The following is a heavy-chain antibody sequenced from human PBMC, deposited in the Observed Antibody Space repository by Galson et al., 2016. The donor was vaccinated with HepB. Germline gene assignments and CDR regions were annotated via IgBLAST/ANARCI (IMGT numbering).Heavy chain of an antibody. Sequence: SLRLSCAASGFTFSIYGFNWVRQAPGKGLEWVAVISNDGTGKYYGASVRGRFTISRDNSNNTLYLQMNDLRVEDTAVYFCAKEAASHHDYAWNGAGLHSWGQGTLVTVSS. CDR1: GFTFSIYG. V-gene: IGHV3-30*18. CDR3: AKEAASHHDYAWNGAGLHS. D-gene: IGHD1-1*01. J-gene: IGHJ4*02. CDR2: ISNDGTGK.